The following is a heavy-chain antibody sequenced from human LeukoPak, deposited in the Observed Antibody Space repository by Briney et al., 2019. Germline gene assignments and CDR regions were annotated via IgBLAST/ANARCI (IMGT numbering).Heavy chain of an antibody. D-gene: IGHD5-18*01. Sequence: PSETLSLTCSVSGGAISTYYWNWIRQSPGQGLEWIGHISYGTTDYNPSLKSRVTISADTSKNQISLTLTSVTADDTAVYYCARDKAHTYGYYFDPWGQGTQVLVPS. CDR3: ARDKAHTYGYYFDP. CDR1: GGAISTYY. V-gene: IGHV4-59*01. CDR2: ISYGTT. J-gene: IGHJ4*02.